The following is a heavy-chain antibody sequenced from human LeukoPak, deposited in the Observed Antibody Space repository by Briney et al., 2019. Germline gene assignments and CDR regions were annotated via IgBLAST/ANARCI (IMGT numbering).Heavy chain of an antibody. D-gene: IGHD3-9*01. CDR2: IYYSGST. J-gene: IGHJ4*02. CDR3: ARENSYYDILTGYYTATSYFDY. Sequence: SETLSLTCTVSGGSISSYYWSWIRQPPGKGLEWIGYIYYSGSTNYNPSLKSRVTISVDTSKNQFPLKLSSVTAADTAVYYCARENSYYDILTGYYTATSYFDYWGQGTLVTVSS. V-gene: IGHV4-59*01. CDR1: GGSISSYY.